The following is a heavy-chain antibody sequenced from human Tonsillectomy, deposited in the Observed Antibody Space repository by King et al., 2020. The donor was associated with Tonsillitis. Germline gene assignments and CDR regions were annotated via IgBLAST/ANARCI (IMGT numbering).Heavy chain of an antibody. Sequence: VQLVESGGGLVQPGGSLRLSCAASGFTFSDHYMDWVRQAPGKGLEWVGRARKKTNSYTAEYAASVKGRFTISRDDSKNSLYLQMNSLKTEDTAVYYCARGPNDLWSVRSGDYWGQGTLVAVSS. D-gene: IGHD3-3*01. CDR1: GFTFSDHY. CDR3: ARGPNDLWSVRSGDY. V-gene: IGHV3-72*01. CDR2: ARKKTNSYTA. J-gene: IGHJ4*02.